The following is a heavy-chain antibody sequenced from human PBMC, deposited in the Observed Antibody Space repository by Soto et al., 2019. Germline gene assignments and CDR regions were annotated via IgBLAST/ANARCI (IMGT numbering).Heavy chain of an antibody. V-gene: IGHV1-69*13. D-gene: IGHD3-22*01. J-gene: IGHJ4*02. CDR2: LIPVFQTA. CDR3: ARGGSGYTWFNEF. CDR1: GGTFNNYF. Sequence: SVKVSCKTSGGTFNNYFILWVRQVPGQGLEWMGGLIPVFQTAYYTQRFQGRVTITADESTDTAYMELSSLRSEDTAIYYCARGGSGYTWFNEFWGQGTLVTVAS.